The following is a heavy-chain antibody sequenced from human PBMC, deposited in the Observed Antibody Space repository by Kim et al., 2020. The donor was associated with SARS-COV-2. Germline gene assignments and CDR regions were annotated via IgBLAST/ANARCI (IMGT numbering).Heavy chain of an antibody. J-gene: IGHJ3*02. CDR2: IYYSGST. Sequence: SETLSLTCTVSGGSISSYYWSWIRQPPGKGLEWIGYIYYSGSTNYNPSLKSRVTISVDTSKNQFSLKLSSVTAADTAVYYCARVSTMIVVVIPDAFDIWGQGTMVTVSS. V-gene: IGHV4-59*01. CDR3: ARVSTMIVVVIPDAFDI. D-gene: IGHD3-22*01. CDR1: GGSISSYY.